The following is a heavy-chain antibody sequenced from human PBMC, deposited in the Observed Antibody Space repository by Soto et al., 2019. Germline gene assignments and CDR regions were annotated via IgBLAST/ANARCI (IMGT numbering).Heavy chain of an antibody. CDR3: ARDRQYYDFWSGIYDYYYYGMDV. J-gene: IGHJ6*02. CDR2: IYYSGST. CDR1: GGSISSGGYY. V-gene: IGHV4-31*03. D-gene: IGHD3-3*01. Sequence: PSETLSLTCTVSGGSISSGGYYWSWIRQHPGKGLEWIGYIYYSGSTYYNPSLKSRVTISVDTSKNQFSLKLSSVTAADTAVYYCARDRQYYDFWSGIYDYYYYGMDVWGQGTTVTVSS.